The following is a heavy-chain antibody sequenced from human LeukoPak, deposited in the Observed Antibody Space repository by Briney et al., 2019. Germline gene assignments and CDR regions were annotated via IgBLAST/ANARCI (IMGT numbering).Heavy chain of an antibody. D-gene: IGHD4-17*01. CDR2: INWNGGST. V-gene: IGHV3-20*04. Sequence: GGSLRLSCAASGFTFDDYGMSWVRQAPEKGLEWVSGINWNGGSTGYADSVKGRFTISRDNAKNSLYLQMNSLRAEDTALYYCARVSGSYGYPRAAFDIWGQGTMVTVSS. CDR3: ARVSGSYGYPRAAFDI. J-gene: IGHJ3*02. CDR1: GFTFDDYG.